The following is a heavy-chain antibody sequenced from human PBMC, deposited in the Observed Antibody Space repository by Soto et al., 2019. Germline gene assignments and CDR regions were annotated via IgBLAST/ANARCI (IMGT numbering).Heavy chain of an antibody. CDR1: GFTFSSYA. V-gene: IGHV3-23*01. CDR2: IGGSDGST. Sequence: EVQVLESGGGLVQPGGSLRLSCAASGFTFSSYAMSWLRQAPGKGPEWVSCIGGSDGSTYYADSVKGRFTISRDNSKNTPHLQTNSLRAEDTGVYYCAKDRLGSVGGLYHAWSQGTLVTVSS. J-gene: IGHJ5*02. D-gene: IGHD3-16*01. CDR3: AKDRLGSVGGLYHA.